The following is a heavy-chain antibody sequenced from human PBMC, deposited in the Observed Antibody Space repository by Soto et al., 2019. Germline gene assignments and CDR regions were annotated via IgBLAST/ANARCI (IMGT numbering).Heavy chain of an antibody. CDR3: AGQWSAGYCAFDP. CDR2: IHSSGIT. V-gene: IGHV4-4*02. Sequence: QVQLQESGPGLVKPSGTLSLTCAVSGGSVNNDKWWSWVRQPPGKGLEWIGEIHSSGITNYNPSLKSRSRIFVDKFKNQFSVKLTSVTAADTAVYFCAGQWSAGYCAFDPWGQGTLVTVSS. D-gene: IGHD3-9*01. CDR1: GGSVNNDKW. J-gene: IGHJ5*02.